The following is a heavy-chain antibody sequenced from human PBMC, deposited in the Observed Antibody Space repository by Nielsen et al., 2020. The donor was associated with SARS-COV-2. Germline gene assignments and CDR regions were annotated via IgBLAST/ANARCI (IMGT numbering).Heavy chain of an antibody. D-gene: IGHD3-9*01. Sequence: SGPTLVKPTQTLTLTCSISGFSVSATGVGVGWIRQPPGKALEWLALIYWNGNKFYSPSLENRLTITKDTSTNQVVLTMANMDPVDTATYYCARMYYDILTGYLDAFDIWGQGTMVT. CDR1: GFSVSATGVG. CDR2: IYWNGNK. CDR3: ARMYYDILTGYLDAFDI. J-gene: IGHJ3*02. V-gene: IGHV2-5*01.